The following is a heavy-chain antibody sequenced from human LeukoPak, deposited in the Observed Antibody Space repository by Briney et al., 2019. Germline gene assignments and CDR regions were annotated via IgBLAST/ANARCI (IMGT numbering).Heavy chain of an antibody. CDR3: AREHTTVTSLLDY. Sequence: PGRSLRLSCAASGFTSNSYGIHWVRQAPGKGLEWVAAIWYDGNNKYYADSVKGRFTISRDSSKNTMYLQMNSLRAEDTAVYYCAREHTTVTSLLDYWGQGTLVTVSS. V-gene: IGHV3-33*01. J-gene: IGHJ4*02. CDR2: IWYDGNNK. CDR1: GFTSNSYG. D-gene: IGHD4-17*01.